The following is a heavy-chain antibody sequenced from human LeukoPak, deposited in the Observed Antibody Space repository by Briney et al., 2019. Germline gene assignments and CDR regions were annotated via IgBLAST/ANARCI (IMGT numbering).Heavy chain of an antibody. CDR1: GFTFRNYA. CDR3: ARLTMVRGVITAYYYFDY. V-gene: IGHV3-23*01. J-gene: IGHJ4*02. CDR2: ISGDSDET. Sequence: GGSLRLSCAASGFTFRNYAMSWVRQAPGKGLEWVSIISGDSDETFYADSVKGRFTISRDNPRNTLFLQMNSLRAEDTAVYYCARLTMVRGVITAYYYFDYWGQGTLVTVSS. D-gene: IGHD3-10*01.